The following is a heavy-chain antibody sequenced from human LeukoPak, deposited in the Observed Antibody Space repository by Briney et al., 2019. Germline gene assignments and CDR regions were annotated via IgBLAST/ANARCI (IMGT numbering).Heavy chain of an antibody. V-gene: IGHV3-74*03. D-gene: IGHD6-6*01. CDR1: GFTFTSYW. J-gene: IGHJ4*02. Sequence: GGSLRLSCAASGFTFTSYWMHWVRQAPGKGLVWVSLINSDGSTTKYADSVKGRFTMSRDNAKNTLYLEMNSLRGEDTAVYYCAKGAGSSSFDYWGQGTLVTVSS. CDR2: INSDGSTT. CDR3: AKGAGSSSFDY.